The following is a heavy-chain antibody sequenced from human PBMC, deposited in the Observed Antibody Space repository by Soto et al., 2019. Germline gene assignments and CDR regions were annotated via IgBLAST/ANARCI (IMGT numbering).Heavy chain of an antibody. Sequence: ASVKVSCKASGYTFTSYGISWVRQAPGQGLEWMGWISAYNGNTNYAQKLQGRVTMTTDTSTSTVYMELRSLRSDDTALYYCAKDTAEYSGYDLDTGAFDIWGQGTMVTVSS. D-gene: IGHD5-12*01. J-gene: IGHJ3*02. CDR3: AKDTAEYSGYDLDTGAFDI. CDR2: ISAYNGNT. CDR1: GYTFTSYG. V-gene: IGHV1-18*01.